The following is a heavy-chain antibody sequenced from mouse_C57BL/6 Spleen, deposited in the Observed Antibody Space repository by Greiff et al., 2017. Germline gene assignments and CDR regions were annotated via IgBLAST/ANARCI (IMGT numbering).Heavy chain of an antibody. CDR1: FSSFLLSF. CDR2: IYPVDGDT. D-gene: IGHD2-14*01. V-gene: IGHV1-80*01. CDR3: AREEVYWRYFDG. J-gene: IGHJ1*03. Sequence: VKRRQSGAELVKPGASVQIYCHSSFSSFLLSFLPFFNPLPLTFLYFIGQIYPVDGDTNYNGKFKGKATLTADKSSSTAYMQLSSLTSEDSAVYFCAREEVYWRYFDGWGTGTTVTVSS.